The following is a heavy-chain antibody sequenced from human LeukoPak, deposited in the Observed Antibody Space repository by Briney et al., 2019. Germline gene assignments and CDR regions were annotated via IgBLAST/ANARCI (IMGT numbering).Heavy chain of an antibody. CDR3: ARDRNYYGSGSYYNYYYYGMDV. J-gene: IGHJ6*02. CDR1: GFTFSSYG. CDR2: ISSRSSYI. Sequence: PGTSLRLSCAASGFTFSSYGMHWVRQAPGKGLEWVSSISSRSSYIYYADSVKGRFTISRDNAKNSLYLQMNSLRAEDTAVYYCARDRNYYGSGSYYNYYYYGMDVWGQGTTVTVSS. V-gene: IGHV3-21*01. D-gene: IGHD3-10*01.